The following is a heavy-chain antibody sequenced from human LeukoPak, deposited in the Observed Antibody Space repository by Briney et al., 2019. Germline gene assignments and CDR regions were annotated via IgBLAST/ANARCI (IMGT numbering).Heavy chain of an antibody. Sequence: GESLKISCKGSGYSFTSYWIGWVRQMPGKGLEWMGIIYPGDSDTRYSPSFQGQVTISADKSISTAYLQWSSLKASDTAMYYCARRRYYYDSSGYGSYYFDYWGQGTLVTASS. CDR3: ARRRYYYDSSGYGSYYFDY. D-gene: IGHD3-22*01. CDR1: GYSFTSYW. V-gene: IGHV5-51*01. CDR2: IYPGDSDT. J-gene: IGHJ4*02.